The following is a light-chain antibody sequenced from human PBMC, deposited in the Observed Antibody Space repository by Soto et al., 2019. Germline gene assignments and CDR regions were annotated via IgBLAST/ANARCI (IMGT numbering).Light chain of an antibody. V-gene: IGKV3-20*01. Sequence: EIVLTQSPGTLSLSPGDRATLSCRASQSLSSTYLAWYQQKPGQAPRLLIYGTSSRATGIPDRFSGSGSGTDFTLTISRLEPEDFAVYYCQQYGSSPGTFGQGTKVDIK. CDR2: GTS. CDR3: QQYGSSPGT. J-gene: IGKJ1*01. CDR1: QSLSSTY.